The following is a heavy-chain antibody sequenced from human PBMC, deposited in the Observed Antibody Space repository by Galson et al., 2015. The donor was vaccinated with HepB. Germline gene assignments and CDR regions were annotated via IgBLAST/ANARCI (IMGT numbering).Heavy chain of an antibody. D-gene: IGHD6-19*01. CDR1: RFTFNFYA. CDR3: ARDRVEQWLENHFDY. V-gene: IGHV3-23*01. Sequence: SLRLSCAASRFTFNFYAMSWVRQAPGKGLEWVSSICSSGDSTYYADSLKGRFTISRDNFKNTLYLQMNGLRAEDTAVYYCARDRVEQWLENHFDYWGQGTLVTVSS. CDR2: ICSSGDST. J-gene: IGHJ4*02.